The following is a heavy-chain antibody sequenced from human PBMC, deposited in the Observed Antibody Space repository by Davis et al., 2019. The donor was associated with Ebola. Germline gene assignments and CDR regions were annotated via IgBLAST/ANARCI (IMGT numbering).Heavy chain of an antibody. CDR1: GGSISSYY. Sequence: SETLSLTCTVSGGSISSYYWSWIRQPPGKGLEWIGYIYYSGSTNYNPSLKSRVTISVDTSKNQFSLKLSSVTAADTAVYYCARKWHPNRFDPWGQGTLVTVSS. CDR3: ARKWHPNRFDP. V-gene: IGHV4-59*01. D-gene: IGHD5-12*01. CDR2: IYYSGST. J-gene: IGHJ5*02.